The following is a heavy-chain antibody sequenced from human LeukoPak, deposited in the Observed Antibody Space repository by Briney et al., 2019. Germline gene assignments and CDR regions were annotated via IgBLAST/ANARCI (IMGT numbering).Heavy chain of an antibody. J-gene: IGHJ3*02. CDR1: GGSISSGGYS. V-gene: IGHV4-31*03. CDR3: ARVAFIAARPDAFDI. Sequence: PSETLSLTCTVSGGSISSGGYSWSWIRQHPGKGLEWIGYIYYSGSTYYNPSLKSRVTISVDTSKNQFSLKLSSVTAADTAVYYCARVAFIAARPDAFDIWGQGTMVTVSS. D-gene: IGHD6-6*01. CDR2: IYYSGST.